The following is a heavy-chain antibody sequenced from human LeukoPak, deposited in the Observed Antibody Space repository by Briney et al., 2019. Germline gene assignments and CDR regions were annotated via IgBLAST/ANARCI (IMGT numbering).Heavy chain of an antibody. CDR3: ARADRRSGWTFDY. Sequence: PSETLSLTCTVSGGSISSGGYYWSWIRQHPGKGLEWIGYIYYSGSTYYNPSLKSRVTISVDRSKNQFSLKLSSVTAADTAVYYCARADRRSGWTFDYWGQGALVTVSS. V-gene: IGHV4-31*03. J-gene: IGHJ4*02. CDR1: GGSISSGGYY. CDR2: IYYSGST. D-gene: IGHD6-19*01.